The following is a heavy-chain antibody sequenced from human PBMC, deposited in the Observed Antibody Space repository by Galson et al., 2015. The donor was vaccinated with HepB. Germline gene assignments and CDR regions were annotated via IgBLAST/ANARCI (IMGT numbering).Heavy chain of an antibody. Sequence: SLRLSCAGSGFIFIDDALSWFRQSPGKGLEWVGFMRSLAYGGTTQYAASVKGRFTISRDDSKSTSYLQMNSLKTEDTAVYYCARAPIYSNRGYYSDYWGQGTLVTVSS. CDR2: MRSLAYGGTT. V-gene: IGHV3-49*03. CDR3: ARAPIYSNRGYYSDY. J-gene: IGHJ4*02. D-gene: IGHD4-11*01. CDR1: GFIFIDDA.